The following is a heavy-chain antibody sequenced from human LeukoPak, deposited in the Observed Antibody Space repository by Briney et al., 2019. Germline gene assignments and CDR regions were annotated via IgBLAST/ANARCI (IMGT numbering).Heavy chain of an antibody. V-gene: IGHV3-48*03. CDR1: GFTFSSYE. J-gene: IGHJ3*02. CDR3: ARGWYYYDSSGYYQPFCGAFDI. CDR2: ISSSGSTI. D-gene: IGHD3-22*01. Sequence: GGSLRLSCAASGFTFSSYEMNWVRQAPGKGLEWVSYISSSGSTIYYADSVKGRFTISRDNAKNSLYLQMNSLRAEDTAVYYCARGWYYYDSSGYYQPFCGAFDIWGQGTMVTVSS.